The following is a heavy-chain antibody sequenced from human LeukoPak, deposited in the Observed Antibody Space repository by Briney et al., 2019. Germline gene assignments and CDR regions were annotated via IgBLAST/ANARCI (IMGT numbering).Heavy chain of an antibody. CDR2: IYSGGST. Sequence: GGSLRLSCAASGFTFSSYSMNWVRQAPGKGLEWVSVIYSGGSTYYADSVKGRFTISRDNSKNTLYLQMNSLRAEDTAVYYCARDSIGFGELYYWGQGTLVTVSS. J-gene: IGHJ4*02. CDR1: GFTFSSYS. CDR3: ARDSIGFGELYY. D-gene: IGHD3-10*01. V-gene: IGHV3-53*01.